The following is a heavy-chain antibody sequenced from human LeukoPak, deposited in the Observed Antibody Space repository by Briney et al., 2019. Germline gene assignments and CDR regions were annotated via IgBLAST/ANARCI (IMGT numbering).Heavy chain of an antibody. CDR2: FDPEDGET. CDR1: GYTLTELS. Sequence: ASVKVSCKVSGYTLTELSMHWVRQAPGKGLEWMGGFDPEDGETIHAQKFQGRVTMTEDTSTDTAYMELSSLRSEDTAVYYCATGPRYSSIFCVYWGQGTLVTVSS. J-gene: IGHJ4*02. CDR3: ATGPRYSSIFCVY. V-gene: IGHV1-24*01. D-gene: IGHD6-19*01.